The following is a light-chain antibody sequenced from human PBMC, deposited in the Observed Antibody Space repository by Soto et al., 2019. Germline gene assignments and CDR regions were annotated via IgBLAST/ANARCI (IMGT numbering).Light chain of an antibody. J-gene: IGKJ1*01. V-gene: IGKV1-5*03. CDR2: KAS. CDR3: QQYNTFPWT. Sequence: DIQVTQSPSTLSASVGDRVTITCRASQSISSWLAWYQQKPGKAPKALIYKASSLESGVPSRFSGSESGTGFTLTISSLQPDDFATYYCQQYNTFPWTFGQGTKVEVK. CDR1: QSISSW.